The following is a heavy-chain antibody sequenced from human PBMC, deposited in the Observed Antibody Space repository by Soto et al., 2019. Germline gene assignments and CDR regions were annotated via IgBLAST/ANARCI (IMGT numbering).Heavy chain of an antibody. CDR2: ISYDGSDK. V-gene: IGHV3-30*09. D-gene: IGHD3-22*01. J-gene: IGHJ6*02. CDR1: GFKYTDFA. Sequence: VQLVESGGGEVQPGRSLRLSCAASGFKYTDFALHWVRQAPGKGLEWVASISYDGSDKYYADSVKGRFVISRDNPKNTLYLEMNSQRPEDTAVYFCARRAWDSYYAIDVWGQGTTVTVFS. CDR3: ARRAWDSYYAIDV.